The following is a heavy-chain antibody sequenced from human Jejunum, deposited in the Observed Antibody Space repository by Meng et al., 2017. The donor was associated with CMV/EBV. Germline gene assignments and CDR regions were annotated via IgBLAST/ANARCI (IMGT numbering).Heavy chain of an antibody. D-gene: IGHD3-3*01. V-gene: IGHV3-30*02. J-gene: IGHJ6*02. CDR3: TSDSAIYYGFASGYLLNGLDF. Sequence: HLVRGAPGKGLEWVAFIRYAGANMYYAASVDVRFPVSRHNAKETLYLHMNSLTAEDTAVYYCTSDSAIYYGFASGYLLNGLDFWGQGTTVTVSS. CDR2: IRYAGANM.